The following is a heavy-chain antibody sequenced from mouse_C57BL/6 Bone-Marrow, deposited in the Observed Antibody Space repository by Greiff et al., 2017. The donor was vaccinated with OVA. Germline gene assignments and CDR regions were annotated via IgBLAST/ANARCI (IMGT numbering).Heavy chain of an antibody. CDR3: AREVWFAY. Sequence: QVQLQQSGAELVRPGTSVKVSCKASGYAFTNYLIEWVKQRPGQGLEWIGVINPGSGGTNYNEKFKGKATLTADKSSSTAYLQLSSLTSEDSAVYFCAREVWFAYWGQGTLVTVSA. J-gene: IGHJ3*01. CDR1: GYAFTNYL. V-gene: IGHV1-54*01. CDR2: INPGSGGT.